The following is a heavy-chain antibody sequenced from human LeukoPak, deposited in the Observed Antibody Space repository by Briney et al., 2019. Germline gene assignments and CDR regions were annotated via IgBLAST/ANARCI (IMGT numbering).Heavy chain of an antibody. CDR1: GFTFSSYA. V-gene: IGHV3-64*01. Sequence: PGGSLRLSCAASGFTFSSYAMHWVRQAPGKGLEYVSAISSNGGSTYYANSVKGRFTISRDNSKNTLYLQMGSLRAEDMAVYYCARVSLGIYWFDPWGQGTLGTVSS. CDR2: ISSNGGST. CDR3: ARVSLGIYWFDP. J-gene: IGHJ5*02. D-gene: IGHD7-27*01.